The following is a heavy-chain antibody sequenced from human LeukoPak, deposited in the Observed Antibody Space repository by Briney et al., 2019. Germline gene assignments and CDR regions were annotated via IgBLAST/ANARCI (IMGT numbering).Heavy chain of an antibody. J-gene: IGHJ5*02. Sequence: GGSLRLSCAASGFTVSSNYMSWVRQAPGKGLEWVSVIYSGGSTYYADSVKGRFTISRDNSKNTLYLQMNSLRAEDTAVYYCARGVGSYYEVDWFDPWGQGTLVTVSS. V-gene: IGHV3-53*01. CDR2: IYSGGST. D-gene: IGHD1-26*01. CDR1: GFTVSSNY. CDR3: ARGVGSYYEVDWFDP.